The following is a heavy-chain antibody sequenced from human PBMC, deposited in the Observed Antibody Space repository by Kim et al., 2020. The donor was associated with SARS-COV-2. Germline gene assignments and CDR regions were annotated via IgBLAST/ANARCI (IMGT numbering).Heavy chain of an antibody. CDR1: GFTFSSYG. CDR2: ISYDGSNK. CDR3: AKDLLKSTTTLSYYYYYYGMDV. D-gene: IGHD5-12*01. Sequence: GGSLRLSCAASGFTFSSYGMHWVRQAPGKGLEWVAVISYDGSNKYYADSVKGRFTISRDNSKNTLYLQMNSLRAEDTAVYYCAKDLLKSTTTLSYYYYYYGMDVWGQGTTVTVSS. V-gene: IGHV3-30*18. J-gene: IGHJ6*02.